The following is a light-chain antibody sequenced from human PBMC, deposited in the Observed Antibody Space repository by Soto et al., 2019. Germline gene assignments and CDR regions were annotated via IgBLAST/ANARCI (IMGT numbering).Light chain of an antibody. V-gene: IGKV3-20*01. CDR2: GAS. J-gene: IGKJ4*01. CDR3: QQYGALPPT. CDR1: QTVSNTY. Sequence: EIVLTQCPGAVSLSPGERVTLSCRASQTVSNTYLAWYQQKSGQAPKFLIYGASNRATGIPDRFSGSGSGTDFTLTISRLEPEDFAVYYCQQYGALPPTFGGGTKVEIK.